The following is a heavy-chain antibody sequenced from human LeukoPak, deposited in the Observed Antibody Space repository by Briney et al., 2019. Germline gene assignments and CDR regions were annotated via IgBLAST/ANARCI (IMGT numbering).Heavy chain of an antibody. Sequence: GGTLRLSCAASGFTFSSYWMHWVRHAPGKGLVWVSRINSDGSSTSYADSVKGRFTISRDNAKNTLYLQMNSLRAEDTAVYYCAGYRPLLWFGELSGFGMDVWGQGTTVTVSS. J-gene: IGHJ6*02. D-gene: IGHD3-10*01. CDR1: GFTFSSYW. CDR3: AGYRPLLWFGELSGFGMDV. CDR2: INSDGSST. V-gene: IGHV3-74*01.